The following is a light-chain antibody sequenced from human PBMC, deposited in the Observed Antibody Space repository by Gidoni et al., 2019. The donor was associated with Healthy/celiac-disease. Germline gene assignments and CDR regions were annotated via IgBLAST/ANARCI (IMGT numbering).Light chain of an antibody. J-gene: IGLJ3*02. CDR3: SSYTSSSTPLWV. CDR2: EVS. CDR1: SSDVGGYNY. Sequence: SLGQSITISCTGTSSDVGGYNYVSWYQQHPGKAPKLMIYEVSNRPSGVSNRFSGSKSGNTASLTISGLQAEDEADYYCSSYTSSSTPLWVFGGGTKLTVL. V-gene: IGLV2-14*01.